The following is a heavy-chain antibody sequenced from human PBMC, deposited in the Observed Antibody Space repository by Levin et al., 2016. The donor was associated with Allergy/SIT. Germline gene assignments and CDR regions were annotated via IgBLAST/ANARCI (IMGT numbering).Heavy chain of an antibody. CDR3: AKDWVWDTAMVRQTGDY. CDR1: GFTFSSYA. D-gene: IGHD5-18*01. V-gene: IGHV3-23*01. CDR2: ISGSGGST. Sequence: GGSLRLSCAASGFTFSSYAMSWVRQAPGKGLGWVSAISGSGGSTYYADSVKGRFTISRDNSKNTLYLQMNSLRAEDTAVYYCAKDWVWDTAMVRQTGDYWGQGTLVTVSS. J-gene: IGHJ4*02.